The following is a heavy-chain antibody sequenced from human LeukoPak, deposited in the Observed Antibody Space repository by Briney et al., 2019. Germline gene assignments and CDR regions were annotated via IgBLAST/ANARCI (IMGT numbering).Heavy chain of an antibody. V-gene: IGHV1-58*02. D-gene: IGHD2-15*01. CDR2: IVVGSGNT. CDR1: GFTFTISA. J-gene: IGHJ6*02. CDR3: AADGVVVAATSSPHYYYYGMDV. Sequence: GTSVNVSCKASGFTFTISAMQWVRQARGQRLEWIGWIVVGSGNTNYAQKFQERVTITRDMSTSTAYMELSSLRSEDTAVYYCAADGVVVAATSSPHYYYYGMDVWGQGTTVTVSS.